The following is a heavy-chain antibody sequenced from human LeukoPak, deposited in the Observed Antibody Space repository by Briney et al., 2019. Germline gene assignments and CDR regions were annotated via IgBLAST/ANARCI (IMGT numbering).Heavy chain of an antibody. Sequence: PSETLSLTCTVSGGSISGYYWSWIRQPPGQGLEWIGEISLSGVTNYNPSLKSRVTMSLDRSKNHLSLTLTSVTAADTAVYYCSRESGAFSPFGYWGQGTLVTVSS. V-gene: IGHV4-59*12. J-gene: IGHJ4*02. D-gene: IGHD1-26*01. CDR2: ISLSGVT. CDR1: GGSISGYY. CDR3: SRESGAFSPFGY.